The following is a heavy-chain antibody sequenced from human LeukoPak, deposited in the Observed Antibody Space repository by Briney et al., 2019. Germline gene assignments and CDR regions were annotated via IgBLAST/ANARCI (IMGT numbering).Heavy chain of an antibody. CDR3: ARDRYDSVYNWFDP. J-gene: IGHJ5*02. Sequence: PSETLSLTCTVSGGSISNYYWTWIRQPAGKGLEWIGRIYSSGSTDYNPSLESRVTMSVDTSRNQFSLRLSSVTAADTAVYYCARDRYDSVYNWFDPWGQGTLVTASS. CDR1: GGSISNYY. D-gene: IGHD3-22*01. CDR2: IYSSGST. V-gene: IGHV4-4*07.